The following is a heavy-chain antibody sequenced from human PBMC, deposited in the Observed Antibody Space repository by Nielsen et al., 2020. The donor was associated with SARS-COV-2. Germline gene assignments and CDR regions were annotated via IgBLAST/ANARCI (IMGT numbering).Heavy chain of an antibody. Sequence: GGSLRLSCAASGFTFGSSWMHWVRQAPGKGLVWVSRINSDGRTTTYADSVKGRFTISRDNAKNTPYLQMNSLRAEDTAVYYCARAKFYDSGVDPWGQGTLVTVSS. J-gene: IGHJ5*02. CDR3: ARAKFYDSGVDP. CDR2: INSDGRTT. CDR1: GFTFGSSW. D-gene: IGHD5/OR15-5a*01. V-gene: IGHV3-74*01.